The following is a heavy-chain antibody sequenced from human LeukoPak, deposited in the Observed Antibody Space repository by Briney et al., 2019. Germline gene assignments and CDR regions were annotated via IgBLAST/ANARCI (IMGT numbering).Heavy chain of an antibody. CDR1: GFTFSDYY. D-gene: IGHD3-3*01. CDR2: ISSSGSTI. J-gene: IGHJ4*02. Sequence: KTGGYLRLSCAASGFTFSDYYMSWIRQGPGKGLKWVSYISSSGSTIYYADSVKGRFTISRDNAKNSLYLQMNSLRAEDTAVYYCARTSSPYYDFWSGYLDLDYWGQGTLVTVSS. V-gene: IGHV3-11*01. CDR3: ARTSSPYYDFWSGYLDLDY.